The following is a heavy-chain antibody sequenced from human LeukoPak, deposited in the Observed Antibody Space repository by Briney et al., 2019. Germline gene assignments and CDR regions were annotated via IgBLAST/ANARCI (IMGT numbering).Heavy chain of an antibody. CDR1: GGSISSSSYY. D-gene: IGHD3-22*01. Sequence: RSSETLSLTCTVSGGSISSSSYYWGWIRQPPGKGLEWIGSIYYSGSTYYNPSLKSRVTISVDTSKNQFSLKLSSVTAADTAVYYCARDDYYDSSGYPTFDYWGQRTLVTVSS. CDR3: ARDDYYDSSGYPTFDY. J-gene: IGHJ4*02. V-gene: IGHV4-39*07. CDR2: IYYSGST.